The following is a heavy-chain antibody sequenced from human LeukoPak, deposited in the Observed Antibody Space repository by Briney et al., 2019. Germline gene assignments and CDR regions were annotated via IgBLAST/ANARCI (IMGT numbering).Heavy chain of an antibody. D-gene: IGHD3-3*01. CDR3: ASGTFDGDFWSG. CDR2: INSDVSTT. J-gene: IGHJ4*02. V-gene: IGHV3-74*01. CDR1: GFTFSHYW. Sequence: GGSLRLSCAASGFTFSHYWMHWVRQAPGKGLVWVSRINSDVSTTTYADSVKVRFTISRDNAKNTLHLQMHSLRAEDTAVYYCASGTFDGDFWSGWGQGTLVTVSS.